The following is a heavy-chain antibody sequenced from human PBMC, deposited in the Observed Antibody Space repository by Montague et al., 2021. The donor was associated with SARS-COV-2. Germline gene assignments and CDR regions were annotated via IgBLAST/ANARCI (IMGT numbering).Heavy chain of an antibody. D-gene: IGHD3-9*01. CDR1: GGSISNYY. CDR3: ARSRDNYNILAGYHYYFDY. J-gene: IGHJ4*02. CDR2: LYTSGNT. Sequence: SETLSLTCTVSGGSISNYYWTWVRQPAGKGLEWIGRLYTSGNTTYNPSLKSRITISVDTSKNQFSLKLSSVTAADTAVYYCARSRDNYNILAGYHYYFDYWGQGTLVTVSS. V-gene: IGHV4-4*07.